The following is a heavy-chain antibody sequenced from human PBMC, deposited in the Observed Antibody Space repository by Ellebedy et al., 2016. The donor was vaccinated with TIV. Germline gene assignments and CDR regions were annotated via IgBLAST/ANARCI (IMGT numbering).Heavy chain of an antibody. D-gene: IGHD2-15*01. J-gene: IGHJ4*02. CDR1: GFAFSNCA. Sequence: GESLKISCAASGFAFSNCAMSWVRQAPGKGLVWVSRISSDGSSTIYADSVKGRFTISRDNAQDTLFLQMNSLRAEDTAVYFCSRGWSTPDSWGQGTLVIVSS. V-gene: IGHV3-74*01. CDR3: SRGWSTPDS. CDR2: ISSDGSST.